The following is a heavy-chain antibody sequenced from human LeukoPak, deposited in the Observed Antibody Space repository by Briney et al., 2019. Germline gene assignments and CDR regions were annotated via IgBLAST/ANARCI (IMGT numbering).Heavy chain of an antibody. V-gene: IGHV4-34*01. CDR1: GGSFSGYY. CDR3: ARGRYYYDSSGYYPFDY. CDR2: INHSGST. J-gene: IGHJ4*02. D-gene: IGHD3-22*01. Sequence: PSETLSLTCAVYGGSFSGYYWSWIRQPPGKGLEWIGEINHSGSTNYNPSLKSRVTISVDTSKNQFSLKLSSVTAADTAVCYCARGRYYYDSSGYYPFDYWGQGTLVTVSS.